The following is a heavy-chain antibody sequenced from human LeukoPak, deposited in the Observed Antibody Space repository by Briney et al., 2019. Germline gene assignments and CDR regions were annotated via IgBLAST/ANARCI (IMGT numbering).Heavy chain of an antibody. V-gene: IGHV3-23*01. Sequence: GGSLRLSCTASGFTFSSYAMSWVRQAPGKGLEWVSAISGSGGSTYYADSVKGRFTISRDNSKNTLYLQMNSLRAEDTAVYYCAKKGRDYYDNWFDPWGQGTLVTVSS. CDR2: ISGSGGST. J-gene: IGHJ5*02. CDR3: AKKGRDYYDNWFDP. CDR1: GFTFSSYA. D-gene: IGHD3-22*01.